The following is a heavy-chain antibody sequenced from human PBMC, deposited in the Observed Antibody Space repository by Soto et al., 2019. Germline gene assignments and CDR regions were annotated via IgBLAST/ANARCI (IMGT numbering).Heavy chain of an antibody. D-gene: IGHD3-22*01. J-gene: IGHJ4*02. CDR1: GYTFSAYY. V-gene: IGHV1-2*02. CDR3: ARGGTFAYDTSGYSVY. Sequence: ASMKFSCKTSGYTFSAYYMHWVRQAPGQGLEWMGWINPKSGGTLYAQKFQGRVTMTRDTSISTAYMELSRLRSDDTAVYYCARGGTFAYDTSGYSVYWGQGTLVTASS. CDR2: INPKSGGT.